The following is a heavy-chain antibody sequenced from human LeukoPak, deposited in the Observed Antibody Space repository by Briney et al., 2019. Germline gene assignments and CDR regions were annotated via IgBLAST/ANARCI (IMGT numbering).Heavy chain of an antibody. CDR3: AREGWAKGYFDY. D-gene: IGHD2-15*01. Sequence: SQTLSLTCTVSGGSISSGGYYWGWIRQHPGKGLEWIGYIYYSGSTYYNPSLKSRVTISVDTSKNQFSLKLSSVTAADTAVCYCAREGWAKGYFDYWGQGTLVTVSS. CDR2: IYYSGST. V-gene: IGHV4-31*03. J-gene: IGHJ4*02. CDR1: GGSISSGGYY.